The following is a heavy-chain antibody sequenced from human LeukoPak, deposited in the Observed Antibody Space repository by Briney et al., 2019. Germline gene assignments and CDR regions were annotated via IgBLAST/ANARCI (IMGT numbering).Heavy chain of an antibody. J-gene: IGHJ4*02. CDR2: ISGSGGST. CDR3: AKESYYDSSGFLNY. V-gene: IGHV3-23*01. D-gene: IGHD3-22*01. Sequence: GGSLRLSCAASGFTFNSYEMNWVRQAPGKGLEWVSAISGSGGSTYYADSVKGRFTISRDNSKNTLYLQMNSLRAEDTAVYYCAKESYYDSSGFLNYWGQGTLVTVSS. CDR1: GFTFNSYE.